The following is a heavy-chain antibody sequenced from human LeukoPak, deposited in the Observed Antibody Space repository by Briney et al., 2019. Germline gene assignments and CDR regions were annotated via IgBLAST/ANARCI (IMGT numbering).Heavy chain of an antibody. J-gene: IGHJ5*02. CDR2: INPNSGGT. V-gene: IGHV1-2*02. D-gene: IGHD3-10*01. CDR1: GYTFTGCY. CDR3: ARGFSSGSYYPHNWFDP. Sequence: ASVKVSCKASGYTFTGCYMHWVRQAPGQGLEWMGWINPNSGGTNYAQKFQGRVTMTRDTSISTAYMELSRLRSDDTAVYYCARGFSSGSYYPHNWFDPWGQGTLVTVSS.